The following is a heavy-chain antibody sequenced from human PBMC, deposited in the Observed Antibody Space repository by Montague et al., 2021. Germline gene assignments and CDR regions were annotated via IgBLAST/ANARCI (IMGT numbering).Heavy chain of an antibody. CDR2: IYYSGNT. CDR1: GDSMNTYK. Sequence: SETLSLTCTVSGDSMNTYKWNWIRQPPGKGLEWIGYIYYSGNTNYNPSLKSRVTISVDTSRNQFSLEVSSVTAADTAMYYCAREWNGFDIWGHGTMVTVSS. D-gene: IGHD1-1*01. J-gene: IGHJ3*02. CDR3: AREWNGFDI. V-gene: IGHV4-59*01.